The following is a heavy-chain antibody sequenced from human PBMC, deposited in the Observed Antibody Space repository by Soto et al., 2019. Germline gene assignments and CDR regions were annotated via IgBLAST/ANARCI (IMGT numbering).Heavy chain of an antibody. Sequence: PGGSLRLSCAASGFTFSSYTMHWVRQAPGEGLEWVAVISYDGNNKFYADSVKGRFTISRDSSSQTLYLQMNSLRPDDTAMYYCARDGVSSIDYTWNYGTYFVEWGPGALVTVSS. CDR3: ARDGVSSIDYTWNYGTYFVE. J-gene: IGHJ4*02. CDR1: GFTFSSYT. D-gene: IGHD1-1*01. CDR2: ISYDGNNK. V-gene: IGHV3-30*03.